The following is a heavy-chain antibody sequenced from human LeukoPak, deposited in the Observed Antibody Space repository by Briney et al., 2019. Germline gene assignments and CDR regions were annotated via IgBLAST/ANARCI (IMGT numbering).Heavy chain of an antibody. D-gene: IGHD5-24*01. J-gene: IGHJ4*02. CDR1: GFTFSTYA. Sequence: GGSLRLSCAAPGFTFSTYAMSWVRQAPGKGLEWVSAISGSGDSTYYADSVKGRFTISRDNSKNTLYLQMNSLRAEDTAVYNCAKDRDFDCWGQGTLVTVSS. CDR3: AKDRDFDC. CDR2: ISGSGDST. V-gene: IGHV3-23*01.